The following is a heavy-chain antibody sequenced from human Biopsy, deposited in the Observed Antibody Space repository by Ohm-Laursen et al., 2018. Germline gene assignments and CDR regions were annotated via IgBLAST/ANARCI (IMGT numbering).Heavy chain of an antibody. CDR2: VDWDNYK. D-gene: IGHD5-18*01. V-gene: IGHV2-70*11. J-gene: IGHJ4*02. Sequence: TQTLTLTCTLSGFSLRTRGMSVAWIRQPPGKALEWLARVDWDNYKDYSTSLMSRLSISKDTSEDQVVLTLTHVDPLDTATYYCARSRAYSFGALEYWGQGILVTVSS. CDR3: ARSRAYSFGALEY. CDR1: GFSLRTRGMS.